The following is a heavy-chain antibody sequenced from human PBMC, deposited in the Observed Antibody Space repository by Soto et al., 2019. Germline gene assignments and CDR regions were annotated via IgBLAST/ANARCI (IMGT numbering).Heavy chain of an antibody. V-gene: IGHV5-51*01. CDR1: GYSFTTYW. D-gene: IGHD4-4*01. J-gene: IGHJ6*02. CDR3: ARHEQFYYYYYGMDV. Sequence: GESLKISCKASGYSFTTYWIAWVRQMPGKGLEWMGIINPGDSDIRYSPSFQGQVTISADNSISTAYLQWSSLKASDTAMHYCARHEQFYYYYYGMDVWGQGTAVTVYS. CDR2: INPGDSDI.